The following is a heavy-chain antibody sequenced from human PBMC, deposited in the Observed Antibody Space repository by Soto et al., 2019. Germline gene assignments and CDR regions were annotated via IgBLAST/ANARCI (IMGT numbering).Heavy chain of an antibody. Sequence: EVQLVESGGGLVKPGGSLRLSCAASGFTFSSYTMNWVRQAPGKGLEWVSSISSSRNYIYYADSVKGRFTISRDNAKNSLYLQMNSLRAEDTAVYYCAREWVYGIAVAAFDYWGQGTLVTVSS. CDR2: ISSSRNYI. CDR1: GFTFSSYT. J-gene: IGHJ4*02. D-gene: IGHD6-19*01. V-gene: IGHV3-21*01. CDR3: AREWVYGIAVAAFDY.